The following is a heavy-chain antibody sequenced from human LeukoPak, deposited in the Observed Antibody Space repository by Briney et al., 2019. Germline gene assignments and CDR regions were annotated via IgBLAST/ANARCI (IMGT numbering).Heavy chain of an antibody. J-gene: IGHJ4*02. Sequence: PGGSLRLSCAASGFTVSTNYMSWVRQAPGKGLEWVSLIYSGGGTYYADSVKGRFTISRDNSRNTLSLQMNSLRVDDTAVYYCARVYCSGGSCYTAFDYWGQGTLVTVSS. CDR3: ARVYCSGGSCYTAFDY. CDR2: IYSGGGT. V-gene: IGHV3-66*01. D-gene: IGHD2-15*01. CDR1: GFTVSTNY.